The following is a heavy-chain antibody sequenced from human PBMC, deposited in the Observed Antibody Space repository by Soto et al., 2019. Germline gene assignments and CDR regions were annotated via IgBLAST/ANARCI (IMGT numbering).Heavy chain of an antibody. CDR3: APQDDAGDI. V-gene: IGHV3-30-3*01. CDR1: GFTLSKHT. J-gene: IGHJ3*02. CDR2: ILYDGNSQ. Sequence: QVQLVESGGGVVQPGRSLRLSSAASGFTLSKHTRQWVRQTPGKGPEWVAVILYDGNSQHYADSVKGRFTISIDNSKNTLHWQMNSLSAQETAVYFCAPQDDAGDIWGQWTMVTVSS.